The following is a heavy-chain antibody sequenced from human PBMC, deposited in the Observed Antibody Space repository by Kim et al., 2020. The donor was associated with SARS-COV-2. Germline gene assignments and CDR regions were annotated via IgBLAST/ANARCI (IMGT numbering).Heavy chain of an antibody. D-gene: IGHD3-10*01. CDR3: ARDSKMGGFGEFDAFDI. J-gene: IGHJ3*02. CDR1: GFTFSSYD. Sequence: GGSLRLSCAASGFTFSSYDMHWVRQATGKGLEWVSAIGTAGDTYYPGSVKGRFTISRENAKNSLYLQMNSLRAGDTAVYYCARDSKMGGFGEFDAFDIWGQGTMVTVSS. CDR2: IGTAGDT. V-gene: IGHV3-13*01.